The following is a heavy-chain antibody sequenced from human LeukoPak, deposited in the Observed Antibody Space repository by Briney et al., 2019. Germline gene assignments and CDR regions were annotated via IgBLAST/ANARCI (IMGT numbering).Heavy chain of an antibody. V-gene: IGHV3-23*01. Sequence: AGGSLRLSCAASGXTFSSYAMSWVRXAPGKGLEWVSAISFGGTSTYYADSVKGRFTISRDSSKNTLYLQMNSLRAEDTAVYYCARSTITMIVVAPFDYWGQGTLVTVSS. CDR1: GXTFSSYA. CDR3: ARSTITMIVVAPFDY. D-gene: IGHD3-22*01. CDR2: ISFGGTST. J-gene: IGHJ4*02.